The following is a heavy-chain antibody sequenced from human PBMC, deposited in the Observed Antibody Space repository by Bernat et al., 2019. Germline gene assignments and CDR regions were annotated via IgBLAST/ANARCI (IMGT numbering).Heavy chain of an antibody. CDR3: ARGSYAGFSSRKNVPAFDI. J-gene: IGHJ3*02. V-gene: IGHV4-34*01. CDR2: INHSGST. Sequence: QVQLQESGPGLVKPSETLSLTCTVSGGSISGYYWSWIRQPPGKGLEWIWEINHSGSTNYNPSLKSRVTISVDTSKNQFSLSIYSVTAADTAVYYCARGSYAGFSSRKNVPAFDIWGQGTTVTVSS. CDR1: GGSISGYY. D-gene: IGHD6-13*01.